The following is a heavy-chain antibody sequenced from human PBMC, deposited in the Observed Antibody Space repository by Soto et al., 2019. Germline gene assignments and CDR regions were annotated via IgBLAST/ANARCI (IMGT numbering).Heavy chain of an antibody. V-gene: IGHV3-23*01. CDR1: GFTFYSYA. CDR2: IGSVGGDT. J-gene: IGHJ3*02. D-gene: IGHD1-20*01. Sequence: EVQLLESGGGLVQPGGSLRLSCAASGFTFYSYAMSWVRQAPGKGLEWVSTIGSVGGDTYYADSVKGRFTISRDDSKNTLLLQMNSLRAEDTAVYYCVKDRMAYNSVWDPFDIWCQGPMVTVSS. CDR3: VKDRMAYNSVWDPFDI.